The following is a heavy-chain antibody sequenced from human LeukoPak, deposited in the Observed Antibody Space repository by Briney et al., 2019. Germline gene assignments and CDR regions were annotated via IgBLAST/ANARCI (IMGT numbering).Heavy chain of an antibody. CDR3: AKEYCGGDCYPEYFQH. CDR2: IWYDGSNK. J-gene: IGHJ1*01. V-gene: IGHV3-33*06. Sequence: PGRSLRLSCAASGFTFSSYGMHWVRQAPGKGLEWVAVIWYDGSNKYYADSVKGRFTISRDNSKNTLYLQMNSLRAEDTAVYYCAKEYCGGDCYPEYFQHWGQGTLVIVPS. CDR1: GFTFSSYG. D-gene: IGHD2-21*02.